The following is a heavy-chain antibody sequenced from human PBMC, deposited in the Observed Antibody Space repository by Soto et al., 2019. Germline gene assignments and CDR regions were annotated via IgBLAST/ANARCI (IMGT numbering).Heavy chain of an antibody. V-gene: IGHV1-8*01. CDR1: GYTFTSYD. D-gene: IGHD1-7*01. J-gene: IGHJ5*02. Sequence: ASVKVSCKASGYTFTSYDINWVRQATGQGLEWMGWMNPNSGNTGYAQKFQGRVTMTRNTSISTAYMELSSLRSEDTAVYYCARGPYNWNYFSTFDPWGQGPLVTVSS. CDR3: ARGPYNWNYFSTFDP. CDR2: MNPNSGNT.